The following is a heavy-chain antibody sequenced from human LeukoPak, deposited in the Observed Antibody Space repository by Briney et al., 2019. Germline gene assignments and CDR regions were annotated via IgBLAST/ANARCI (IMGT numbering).Heavy chain of an antibody. V-gene: IGHV4-39*01. J-gene: IGHJ6*03. Sequence: SETLPLTCTVSGGSISSSSYYWGWIRQPPGKGLEWIGSIYYSGSTYYNPSLKSRVTISVDTSKNQFSLKLSSVTAADTAVYYCASLYRAIFGVFINLSYYYYMDVWGKGTTVTVSS. D-gene: IGHD3-3*01. CDR3: ASLYRAIFGVFINLSYYYYMDV. CDR2: IYYSGST. CDR1: GGSISSSSYY.